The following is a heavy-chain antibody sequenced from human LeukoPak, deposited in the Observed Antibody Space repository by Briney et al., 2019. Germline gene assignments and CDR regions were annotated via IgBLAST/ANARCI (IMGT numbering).Heavy chain of an antibody. CDR3: ARNLNPIISYGSDYYYDFDY. V-gene: IGHV1-2*02. Sequence: ASVKVSCKASGYTFTAYYMHWVRQAPGQGLEWMGWINPNSGGTNYAQKSQGRVTMTRDTSISTAYMELSRLRSDDVAVYYCARNLNPIISYGSDYYYDFDYWGQGTLVTVSS. CDR1: GYTFTAYY. D-gene: IGHD3-10*01. CDR2: INPNSGGT. J-gene: IGHJ4*02.